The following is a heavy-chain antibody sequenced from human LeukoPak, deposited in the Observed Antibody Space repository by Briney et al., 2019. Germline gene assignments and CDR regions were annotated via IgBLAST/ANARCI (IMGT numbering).Heavy chain of an antibody. CDR2: IRYDGSNK. D-gene: IGHD3-22*01. Sequence: GGSLRLSCAASGFTFSSYGMHWVRQAPGKGLEWVAFIRYDGSNKYYADSVKGRFTISRDNSKNTLYLQMNSLRAEDTAVYYCAKDRGRNYYDSSSHVDYYYYMDVWGKGTTVTVSS. CDR3: AKDRGRNYYDSSSHVDYYYYMDV. V-gene: IGHV3-30*02. CDR1: GFTFSSYG. J-gene: IGHJ6*03.